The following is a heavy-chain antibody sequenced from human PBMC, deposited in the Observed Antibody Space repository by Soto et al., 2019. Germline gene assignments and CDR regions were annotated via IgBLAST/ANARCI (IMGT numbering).Heavy chain of an antibody. Sequence: QLQLQESGPGLVKPSETLSLTCTVSGGSISSSSYYWGWIRQPPGKGLEWIGSIYYSGSTYYNPSLKSRVTISVDTSKNQFSLKLSSVTAADTAVHYCARATYYDILTGYYPDYWGQGTLVTVSS. V-gene: IGHV4-39*01. D-gene: IGHD3-9*01. J-gene: IGHJ4*02. CDR2: IYYSGST. CDR1: GGSISSSSYY. CDR3: ARATYYDILTGYYPDY.